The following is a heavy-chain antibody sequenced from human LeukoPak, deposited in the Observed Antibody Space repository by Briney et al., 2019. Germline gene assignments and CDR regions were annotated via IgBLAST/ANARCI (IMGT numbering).Heavy chain of an antibody. D-gene: IGHD6-19*01. CDR3: ARHPYSSGWFYYFDY. Sequence: SETLSLTCTVSGGSMSSRSNYWGWIRQPPGKGLEWVGSIYYSGSTNYNPSLKSRVSISVDTSKNQFSLNLSSVTAADTAVHYCARHPYSSGWFYYFDYWGQGTLVTVSS. J-gene: IGHJ4*02. V-gene: IGHV4-39*01. CDR1: GGSMSSRSNY. CDR2: IYYSGST.